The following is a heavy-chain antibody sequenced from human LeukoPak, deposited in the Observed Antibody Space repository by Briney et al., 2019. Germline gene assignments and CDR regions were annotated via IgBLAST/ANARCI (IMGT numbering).Heavy chain of an antibody. V-gene: IGHV3-30*03. J-gene: IGHJ6*02. CDR2: ISYDGSNK. CDR1: GFTFSSYG. CDR3: ARGGVPPALPYYYGMDV. Sequence: GGSLRLSCAASGFTFSSYGMHWVRQAPGEGLEWVAVISYDGSNKYYADSVKGRFTISRDNSKNTLYLQMNSLRAEDTAVYYCARGGVPPALPYYYGMDVWGQGSTVTVSS. D-gene: IGHD3-16*01.